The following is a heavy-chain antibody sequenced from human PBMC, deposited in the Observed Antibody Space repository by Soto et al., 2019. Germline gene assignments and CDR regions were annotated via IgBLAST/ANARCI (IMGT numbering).Heavy chain of an antibody. CDR1: GVSISSGDDY. D-gene: IGHD3-22*01. CDR3: ARGGGYDY. V-gene: IGHV4-30-4*01. Sequence: QVQLQESGPGLVKPSQTLSLTCIVSGVSISSGDDYWSWIRQPPGKGLEWIGDIYSSGSTYSNPSLRSRATISADTSKNQFSLKLTSVTAADTAGYYCARGGGYDYWGQGALVTVSS. J-gene: IGHJ4*02. CDR2: IYSSGST.